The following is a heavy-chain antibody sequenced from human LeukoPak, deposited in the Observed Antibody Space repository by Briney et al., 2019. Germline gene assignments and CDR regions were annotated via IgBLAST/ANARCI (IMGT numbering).Heavy chain of an antibody. CDR3: ARTWGIFRFDY. D-gene: IGHD6-13*01. Sequence: SETLSLTCTVSGGSISSYYWSWLRQPPGKGLEWIGYIYYSGSTNYNPSLKSRVTISVDTSKNQFSLKLSSVTAADTAVYYCARTWGIFRFDYWGQGTLVTVSS. J-gene: IGHJ4*02. CDR2: IYYSGST. CDR1: GGSISSYY. V-gene: IGHV4-59*01.